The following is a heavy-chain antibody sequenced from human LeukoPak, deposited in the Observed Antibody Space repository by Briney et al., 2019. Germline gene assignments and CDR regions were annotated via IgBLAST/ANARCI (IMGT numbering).Heavy chain of an antibody. D-gene: IGHD1-26*01. J-gene: IGHJ6*03. CDR3: AKDLRRIVGATKGMDV. CDR2: IRYDGSIK. V-gene: IGHV3-30*02. CDR1: GFTFSSYG. Sequence: GGSLRLSCAASGFTFSSYGMHWVRQAPGKGLEWVAFIRYDGSIKYYADSVKGRFTISRDNSKNTLYLQMNSLRAEDTAVYYCAKDLRRIVGATKGMDVWGKGTTVTVSS.